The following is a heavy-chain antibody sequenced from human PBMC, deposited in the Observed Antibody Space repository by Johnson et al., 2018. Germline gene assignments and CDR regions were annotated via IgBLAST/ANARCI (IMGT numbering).Heavy chain of an antibody. D-gene: IGHD3-10*01. V-gene: IGHV3-21*01. CDR1: GFTFSSYS. CDR3: ARDVAIWFGEYPPGWDYYYMDV. CDR2: ISSSSSYI. J-gene: IGHJ6*03. Sequence: VQLVQSGGGLVKPGGSLRLSCAASGFTFSSYSMNWVRQAPGTGLEWVSSISSSSSYISYADSAKGRFTISRDNAKNSLSLQMNSLRAEDTVVYYCARDVAIWFGEYPPGWDYYYMDVWGKGTTVTVSS.